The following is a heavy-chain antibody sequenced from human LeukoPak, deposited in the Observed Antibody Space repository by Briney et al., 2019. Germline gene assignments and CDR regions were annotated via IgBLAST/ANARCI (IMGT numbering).Heavy chain of an antibody. J-gene: IGHJ4*02. Sequence: GGTLRLSCAASGFTFSNLWMSWVRQAPGKGLEWVANIKQDRSDKYYVDSVKGRFTISRDNAKNSLYLQMNSLRAEDTAVYYCATGRQLDYWGQGTLVTVSS. D-gene: IGHD6-13*01. CDR3: ATGRQLDY. CDR2: IKQDRSDK. V-gene: IGHV3-7*05. CDR1: GFTFSNLW.